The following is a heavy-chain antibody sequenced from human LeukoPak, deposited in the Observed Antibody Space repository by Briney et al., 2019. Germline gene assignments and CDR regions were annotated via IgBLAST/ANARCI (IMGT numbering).Heavy chain of an antibody. CDR3: ARVPCGGDCNSISGAFDI. Sequence: PGGSLRLPCAASGFTVSSNYMTWVRQTPGKGLVWVSRINSDGSSTSYADSVKGRFTISRDNAKNTLYLQMNSLRAEDTAVYYCARVPCGGDCNSISGAFDIWGQGTMVTVSS. V-gene: IGHV3-74*01. CDR2: INSDGSST. D-gene: IGHD2-21*02. CDR1: GFTVSSNY. J-gene: IGHJ3*02.